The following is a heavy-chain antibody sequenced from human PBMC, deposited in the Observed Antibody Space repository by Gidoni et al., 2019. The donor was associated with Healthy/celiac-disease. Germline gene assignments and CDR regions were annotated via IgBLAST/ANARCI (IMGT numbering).Heavy chain of an antibody. J-gene: IGHJ4*02. V-gene: IGHV5-51*03. Sequence: VQLLQSGAEVKKPAEPLKISCKSSGYSCTSYWIRWVRQMPGKGLEWIGIIYPGDSDTRYSPSFQGQVTIAADKAISTAYLQGSSLKASDTAMYYCASTNGVIDYWGQGTLVTVSS. CDR1: GYSCTSYW. CDR2: IYPGDSDT. CDR3: ASTNGVIDY. D-gene: IGHD2-8*01.